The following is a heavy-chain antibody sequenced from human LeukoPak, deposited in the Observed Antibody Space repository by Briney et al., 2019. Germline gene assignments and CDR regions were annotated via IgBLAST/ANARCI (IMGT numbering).Heavy chain of an antibody. J-gene: IGHJ5*02. CDR1: GFTFSSYA. V-gene: IGHV3-23*01. CDR2: ISGSGGST. CDR3: AKAPEYSSSSVSWFDP. Sequence: PGGSLRLSCAASGFTFSSYAMSWVRQAPGKGLEWVSAISGSGGSTYYADSVKGRFTISRDKSKNTLYLQMNSLRAEDTAVYYCAKAPEYSSSSVSWFDPWGQGTLVTVSS. D-gene: IGHD6-6*01.